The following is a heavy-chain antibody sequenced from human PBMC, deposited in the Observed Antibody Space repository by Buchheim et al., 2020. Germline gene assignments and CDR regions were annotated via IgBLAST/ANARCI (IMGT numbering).Heavy chain of an antibody. CDR3: AKVSFRSGELGPSWNY. CDR1: GFTFSSYS. CDR2: ISSSSSYI. Sequence: EVQLVESGGGLVKPGGSLRLSCAASGFTFSSYSMNWVRQAPGKGLEWVSSISSSSSYIYYADSVKGRFTISRDNSKNTLYLQMNSLRAEDTAVYYCAKVSFRSGELGPSWNYWGQGTL. V-gene: IGHV3-21*04. J-gene: IGHJ4*02. D-gene: IGHD3-10*01.